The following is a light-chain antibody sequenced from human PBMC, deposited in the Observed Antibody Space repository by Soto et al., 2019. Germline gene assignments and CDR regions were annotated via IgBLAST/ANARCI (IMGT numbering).Light chain of an antibody. V-gene: IGKV3-20*01. CDR1: QSVGSTY. CDR3: QQYGTSPLT. J-gene: IGKJ3*01. CDR2: GVS. Sequence: EIVLTQSPGTLSLSPGERATPSCRASQSVGSTYLAWYQQKPGQAPKLLIYGVSSRATGIPDRFSGSGSGTDFTLTISRLEPEDFAVYYCQQYGTSPLTFGPGTTVDI.